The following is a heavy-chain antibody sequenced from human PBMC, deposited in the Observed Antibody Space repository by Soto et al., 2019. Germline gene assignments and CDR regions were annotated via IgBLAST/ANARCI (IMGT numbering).Heavy chain of an antibody. CDR1: GGSISSYY. V-gene: IGHV4-4*07. Sequence: QVQLQESGPGLVKPSETLSLTCTVSGGSISSYYWSWIRQPAGKGLEWIGRIYTSGSTNYNPSLKSRVTMSVDMLNNQISLKVTSVTAADTAMYYCARERTYQMFGDDALDFWGLGTMVTVSS. CDR2: IYTSGST. J-gene: IGHJ3*01. CDR3: ARERTYQMFGDDALDF. D-gene: IGHD2-2*01.